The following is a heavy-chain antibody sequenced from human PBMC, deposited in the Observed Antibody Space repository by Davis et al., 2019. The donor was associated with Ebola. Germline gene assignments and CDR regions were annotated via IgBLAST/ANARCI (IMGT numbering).Heavy chain of an antibody. J-gene: IGHJ4*02. V-gene: IGHV4-59*11. CDR3: ARLGATSGVYFDY. CDR2: IYYSGST. CDR1: GGSISNHY. Sequence: SETLSLTCTVSGGSISNHYWSWIRQPPGKGLEWIGYIYYSGSTNQNPSLKSRVTISVDTSKSQFSLKLSSVTAADTAVYYCARLGATSGVYFDYWGQGTLVTVSS. D-gene: IGHD1-26*01.